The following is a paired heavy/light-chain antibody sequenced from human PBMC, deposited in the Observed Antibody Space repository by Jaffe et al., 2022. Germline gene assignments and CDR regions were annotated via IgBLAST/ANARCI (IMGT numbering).Light chain of an antibody. CDR2: KDS. J-gene: IGLJ2*01. V-gene: IGLV3-25*03. CDR1: ALPKQY. CDR3: QSADSSGTYRGV. Sequence: SYELTQPPSVSVSPGQTARITCSGDALPKQYAYWYQQKPGQAPVLVIYKDSERPSGIPERFSGSSSGTTVTLTISGVQAEDEADYYCQSADSSGTYRGVFGGGTKLTVL.
Heavy chain of an antibody. CDR1: GFTFSSYS. D-gene: IGHD2-15*01. J-gene: IGHJ3*02. V-gene: IGHV3-21*01. CDR3: ARACNVGSCYLDDAFDI. Sequence: EVQLVESGGGLVKPGGSLRLSCAASGFTFSSYSMNWVRQAPGKGLEWVSSISSSSSYIYYADSVKGRFTISRDNAKNSLYLQMNSLRAEDTAVYYCARACNVGSCYLDDAFDIWGQGTMVTVSS. CDR2: ISSSSSYI.